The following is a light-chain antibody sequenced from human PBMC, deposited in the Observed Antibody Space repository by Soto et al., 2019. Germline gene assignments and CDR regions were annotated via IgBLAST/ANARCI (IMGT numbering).Light chain of an antibody. CDR2: DVN. Sequence: QSALTQPASVSGSPGQSIAISRPGTSSDVGYYNYVSWYQQHPGKAPNVMIYDVNNRPSGVPDRFSGSKSGNTASLTISGLQAEDEADYYCSSYTRSSTYVFGTGTKVTFL. CDR3: SSYTRSSTYV. CDR1: SSDVGYYNY. J-gene: IGLJ1*01. V-gene: IGLV2-14*01.